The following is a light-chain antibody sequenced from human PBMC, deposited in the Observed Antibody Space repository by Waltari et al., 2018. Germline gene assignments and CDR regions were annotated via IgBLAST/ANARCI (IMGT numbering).Light chain of an antibody. CDR3: QTGGHGTWV. V-gene: IGLV4-69*01. Sequence: HLVLTQSPSASASLGASVKLTCTLSIGHSSNVIAWLPQQPEKGPRYLMRGNSDGSHRRGDEIPDRFSGSSSGAERYLTIARLQSEDEADYYCQTGGHGTWVFGGGTKLTVL. J-gene: IGLJ3*02. CDR1: IGHSSNV. CDR2: GNSDGSH.